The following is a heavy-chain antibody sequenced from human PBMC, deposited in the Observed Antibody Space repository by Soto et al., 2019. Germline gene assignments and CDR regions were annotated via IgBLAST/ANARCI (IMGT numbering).Heavy chain of an antibody. CDR2: ISPDGVRA. Sequence: QVQLVQSWAEVKKPGSSVKVSCKASGYTFTTYYMHWVRQAPGQGLEWRGIISPDGVRASYAQKFQGRVTMTRDTYTSTVYMELSSLRSEDTAVYYCATRDPGHYWGQGTLVTVS. V-gene: IGHV1-46*01. CDR3: ATRDPGHY. J-gene: IGHJ4*02. CDR1: GYTFTTYY.